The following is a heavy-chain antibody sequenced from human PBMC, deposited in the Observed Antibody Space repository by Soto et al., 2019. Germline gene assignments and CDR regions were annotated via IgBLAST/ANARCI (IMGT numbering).Heavy chain of an antibody. Sequence: GGSLRLSCAASGFTFSSYWMHWVRQAPGKGLVWVSRISSDGSSTNYAGSMKGRFTISRDNAKNTLYLQMNSLRAEDTAVYYCARIESSSSYYSYGMDVLCQGTTLTISS. CDR2: ISSDGSST. D-gene: IGHD6-6*01. CDR1: GFTFSSYW. CDR3: ARIESSSSYYSYGMDV. V-gene: IGHV3-74*01. J-gene: IGHJ6*02.